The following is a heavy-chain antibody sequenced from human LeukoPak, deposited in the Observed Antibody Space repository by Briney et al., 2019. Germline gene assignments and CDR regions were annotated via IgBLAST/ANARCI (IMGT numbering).Heavy chain of an antibody. Sequence: PGGSLRLSCAASGFTFSDYYINWIRQAPGRGLEWIAYITGSGTSVYYADSVKGRFTVSRDNAANSVFLQMDSLRVDDSAVYFCTRDLEYSDTWGQGTLVTVSS. CDR1: GFTFSDYY. D-gene: IGHD1-1*01. J-gene: IGHJ5*02. CDR2: ITGSGTSV. V-gene: IGHV3-11*01. CDR3: TRDLEYSDT.